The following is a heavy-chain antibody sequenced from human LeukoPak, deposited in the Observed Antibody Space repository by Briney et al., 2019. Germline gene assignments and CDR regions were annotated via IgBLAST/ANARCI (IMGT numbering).Heavy chain of an antibody. CDR2: IYSGGST. V-gene: IGHV3-53*01. CDR3: ARAGGGWYWVFDY. Sequence: GGSLRLSCAASGFTFDDYAMHWVRQAPGKGLEWVSVIYSGGSTYYADSVKGRFTISRDNSKNTLYLQMNSLRAEDTAVYYCARAGGGWYWVFDYWGQGTLVTVSS. CDR1: GFTFDDYA. D-gene: IGHD6-19*01. J-gene: IGHJ4*02.